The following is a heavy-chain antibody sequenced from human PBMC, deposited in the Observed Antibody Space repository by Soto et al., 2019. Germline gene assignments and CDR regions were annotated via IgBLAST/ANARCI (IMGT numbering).Heavy chain of an antibody. CDR1: GYTFTSYY. Sequence: ASVKVSCKASGYTFTSYYMHWVRQAPGQGLEWMGIINPSSGSTSYAQKFQGRVTMTRDTSISTAYMELSSLRSDDTAVYYCARGIHWFDPWGQGTLVTVSS. CDR3: ARGIHWFDP. V-gene: IGHV1-46*01. CDR2: INPSSGST. J-gene: IGHJ5*02.